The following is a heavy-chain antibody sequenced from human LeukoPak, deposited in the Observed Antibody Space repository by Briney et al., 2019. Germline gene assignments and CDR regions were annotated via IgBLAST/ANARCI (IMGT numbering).Heavy chain of an antibody. V-gene: IGHV1-2*02. Sequence: ASVKVSCKASGNTFTGNFMHWLRQAPGQGLEWMGWINPNTGETNYAQNFQDRVTMTRDTSITTVYMELSRLTSGDTAVSYCARGRIIAVPGTDWFDPWGQGTLVTVSS. CDR3: ARGRIIAVPGTDWFDP. J-gene: IGHJ5*02. D-gene: IGHD6-19*01. CDR1: GNTFTGNF. CDR2: INPNTGET.